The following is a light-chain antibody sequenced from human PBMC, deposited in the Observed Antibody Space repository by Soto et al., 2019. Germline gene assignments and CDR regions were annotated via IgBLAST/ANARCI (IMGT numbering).Light chain of an antibody. J-gene: IGKJ1*01. V-gene: IGKV3-20*01. CDR3: QQYGSSRT. CDR1: QSVSSSY. Sequence: IVWKQSPATMSLSPGKRATLSCRASQSVSSSYLAWYQQKPGQAPRLLIHGVSSRATGIPDRFIGSGSGTDFTLTIRRMQPEDVAVYYCQQYGSSRTFCQGTKVDIK. CDR2: GVS.